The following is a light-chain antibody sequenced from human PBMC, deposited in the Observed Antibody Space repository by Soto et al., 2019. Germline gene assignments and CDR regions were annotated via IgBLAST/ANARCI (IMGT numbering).Light chain of an antibody. CDR2: DTS. CDR1: QFVSSR. CDR3: QEYIQWPPGM. V-gene: IGKV3-15*01. J-gene: IGKJ1*01. Sequence: DIVATQSPATLSASPGERVTLSCRASQFVSSRLAWYQQRPGQVPRLLIYDTSTRAPGIWARFSGSGSGTEFTLTISSLQSEDFAVYYCQEYIQWPPGMFGPGTKVDIK.